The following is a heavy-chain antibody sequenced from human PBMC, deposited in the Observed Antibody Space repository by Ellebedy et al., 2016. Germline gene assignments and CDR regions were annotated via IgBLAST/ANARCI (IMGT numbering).Heavy chain of an antibody. Sequence: SLKISXAASGFTFDDYAMHWVRQAPGKGLEWVSGISWNSGSIGYADSVKGRFTISRDNAKNSLYLQMNSLRAEDTAVYYCAREHDAFDIWGQGTMVTVSS. CDR3: AREHDAFDI. V-gene: IGHV3-9*01. CDR1: GFTFDDYA. J-gene: IGHJ3*02. CDR2: ISWNSGSI.